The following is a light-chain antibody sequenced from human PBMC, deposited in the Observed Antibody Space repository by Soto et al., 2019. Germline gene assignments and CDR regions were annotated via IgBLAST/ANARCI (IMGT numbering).Light chain of an antibody. Sequence: EIVLTQSPGTLSLSPVEIATISCRASQSVSSSYLAWYQQKPGQAPRLLIYGASSSATGIPDRFSGSGSGTDFTLTISRVEAEDVGVYYCQQDGSSPLWTFGQGTKVEIK. CDR1: QSVSSSY. CDR2: GAS. V-gene: IGKV3-20*01. J-gene: IGKJ1*01. CDR3: QQDGSSPLWT.